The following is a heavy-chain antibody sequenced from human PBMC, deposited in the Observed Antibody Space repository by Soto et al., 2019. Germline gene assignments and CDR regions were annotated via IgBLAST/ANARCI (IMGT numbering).Heavy chain of an antibody. CDR1: GFTFSSYS. CDR2: ISSSSSYI. Sequence: EVQLVESGGGLVKPGGSLRLSCAASGFTFSSYSMNWVRQAPGKGLEWVSSISSSSSYIYYADSVKGRFTISRDNAKNSLYLQMNSLRAKDTAVYYCARNYGDYVNLDYWGQGTLVTVSS. V-gene: IGHV3-21*01. J-gene: IGHJ4*02. D-gene: IGHD4-17*01. CDR3: ARNYGDYVNLDY.